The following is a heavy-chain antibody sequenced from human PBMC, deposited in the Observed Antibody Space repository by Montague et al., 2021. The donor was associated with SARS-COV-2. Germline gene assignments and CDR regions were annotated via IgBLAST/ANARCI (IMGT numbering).Heavy chain of an antibody. CDR1: GFTFSSYS. J-gene: IGHJ6*02. CDR3: ARDPLDYGLWNSGGYYNAYYYYYGMDV. CDR2: ISSSSSYI. Sequence: SLRLSCAASGFTFSSYSMNWVRQAPGKGLEWVSSISSSSSYIYYADSVKGRFAISRDNAKNSLYLQMNSLRAEDTAVYYCARDPLDYGLWNSGGYYNAYYYYYGMDVWGQGTTVTVSS. D-gene: IGHD3-10*01. V-gene: IGHV3-21*01.